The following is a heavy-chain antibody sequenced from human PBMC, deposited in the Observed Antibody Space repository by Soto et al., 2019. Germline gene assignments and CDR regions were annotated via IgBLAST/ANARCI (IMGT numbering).Heavy chain of an antibody. Sequence: QVQLVESGGGVVQPGRSLRLSCAASGFTFSNYGLHWVRQAPGKGLEWVAVIWYDGSNKYYADSVKGRFTISRDNSKNTLNLQMDSLRVEDTGVDYCARVPAGGWQGLSYFEYWGQGTLVTVSS. CDR2: IWYDGSNK. CDR1: GFTFSNYG. D-gene: IGHD6-19*01. CDR3: ARVPAGGWQGLSYFEY. J-gene: IGHJ4*02. V-gene: IGHV3-33*01.